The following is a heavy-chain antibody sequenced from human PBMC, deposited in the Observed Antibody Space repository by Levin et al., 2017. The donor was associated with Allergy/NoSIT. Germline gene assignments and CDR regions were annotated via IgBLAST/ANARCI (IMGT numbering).Heavy chain of an antibody. J-gene: IGHJ4*02. V-gene: IGHV3-23*01. Sequence: GGSLRLSCAASGFTFRRYVMTWVRQAPGKALEWVADITDNGDKTYYAESAKGRFTISRDNSKDTLYLQMNNLRVEDTARYFCSKGSWCDQWGQGTLVTVSS. D-gene: IGHD2-8*01. CDR1: GFTFRRYV. CDR3: SKGSWCDQ. CDR2: ITDNGDKT.